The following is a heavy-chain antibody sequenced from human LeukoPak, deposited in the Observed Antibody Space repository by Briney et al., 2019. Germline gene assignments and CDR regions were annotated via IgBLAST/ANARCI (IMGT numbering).Heavy chain of an antibody. CDR2: IIPLLGTE. J-gene: IGHJ3*02. V-gene: IGHV1-69*08. D-gene: IGHD5-24*01. CDR3: ARVRRGGYIQDAFDI. Sequence: SVKVSCKASGGTFSGYTVVWVRQAPGQGLEWMGTIIPLLGTENFAQKFQGRVIITADKSTSAANMELRSLRSEDTAVYYCARVRRGGYIQDAFDIWGQGTRVTVSS. CDR1: GGTFSGYT.